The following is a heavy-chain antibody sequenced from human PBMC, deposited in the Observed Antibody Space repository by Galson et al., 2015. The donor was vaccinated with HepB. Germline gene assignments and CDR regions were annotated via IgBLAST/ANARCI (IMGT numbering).Heavy chain of an antibody. Sequence: SVKVSCKASGGTFSSYAISWVRQAPGQGLEWMGGIIPIFGTANYAQKFQGRVTITADESTSTAYMELSSLRSEDTAVYYCARGPPLHITMVQGGIRGSEFDPWGQGTLVTVSS. CDR3: ARGPPLHITMVQGGIRGSEFDP. J-gene: IGHJ5*02. CDR2: IIPIFGTA. V-gene: IGHV1-69*13. CDR1: GGTFSSYA. D-gene: IGHD3-10*01.